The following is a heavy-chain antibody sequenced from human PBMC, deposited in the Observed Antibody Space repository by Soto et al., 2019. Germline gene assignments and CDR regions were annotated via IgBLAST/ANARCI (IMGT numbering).Heavy chain of an antibody. V-gene: IGHV3-48*02. Sequence: GGSLILSWAASGFTFSSYRMNWVRQAPGKGLEWVSYISSSSSTIYYADSVKGRFTISRDNAKNSLYLQMNSLRDEDTAVYYCARDKWGYCSGGSCYFLAFDIWGKGTMVTV. J-gene: IGHJ3*02. D-gene: IGHD2-15*01. CDR1: GFTFSSYR. CDR2: ISSSSSTI. CDR3: ARDKWGYCSGGSCYFLAFDI.